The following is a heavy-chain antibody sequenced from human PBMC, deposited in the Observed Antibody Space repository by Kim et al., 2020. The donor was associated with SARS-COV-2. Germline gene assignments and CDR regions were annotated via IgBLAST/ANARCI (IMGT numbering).Heavy chain of an antibody. CDR3: TTDRGKGEMATSYYYGMDV. CDR1: GFTFSNAW. D-gene: IGHD3-16*01. V-gene: IGHV3-15*01. CDR2: IKSKTDGGTT. J-gene: IGHJ6*02. Sequence: GGSLRLSCAASGFTFSNAWMSWVRQAPGKGLEWVGRIKSKTDGGTTDYAAPVKGRFTISRDDSKNTLYLQMNSLKTEDTAVYYCTTDRGKGEMATSYYYGMDVWGQGTTVTVSS.